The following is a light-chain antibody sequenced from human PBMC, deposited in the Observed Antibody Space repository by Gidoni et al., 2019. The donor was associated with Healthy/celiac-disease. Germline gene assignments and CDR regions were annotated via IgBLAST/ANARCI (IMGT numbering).Light chain of an antibody. CDR2: ASS. CDR1: QGISSY. Sequence: DIQMTQSPSPLSASVGDRVTITCRARQGISSYLNWYQQKPGKAPKLLYYASSILQSGVPSRFSGGGSETDFTLTISSLQPEDFATYYCQQSYSTPWTFGQGTKVEIK. V-gene: IGKV1-39*01. CDR3: QQSYSTPWT. J-gene: IGKJ1*01.